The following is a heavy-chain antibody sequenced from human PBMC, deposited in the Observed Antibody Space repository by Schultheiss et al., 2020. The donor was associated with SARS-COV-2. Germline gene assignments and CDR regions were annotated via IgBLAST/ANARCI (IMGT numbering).Heavy chain of an antibody. CDR3: AKRQYYDFWSGDDY. Sequence: GGSLRLSCAASGFTFSSYAMSWVRQAPGKGLEWVSAISGSGGSTYYADSVKGRFTISRDNSKNTLYLQMNSLRAEDTAVYYCAKRQYYDFWSGDDYWGQGTLVTVSS. V-gene: IGHV3-23*01. CDR1: GFTFSSYA. J-gene: IGHJ4*02. D-gene: IGHD3-3*01. CDR2: ISGSGGST.